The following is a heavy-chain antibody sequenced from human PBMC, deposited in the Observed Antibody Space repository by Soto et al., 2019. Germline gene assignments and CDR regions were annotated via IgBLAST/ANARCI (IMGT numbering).Heavy chain of an antibody. D-gene: IGHD3-10*01. J-gene: IGHJ4*02. CDR3: ARGDGRGLLSFGEAH. CDR2: IIPIFGTA. CDR1: GGTFSSYA. V-gene: IGHV1-69*13. Sequence: ASVKVSCKASGGTFSSYAISWVRQAPGQGLEWMGGIIPIFGTANYAQKFQGRVTITADESTSTAYMELSSLRSEDTAVYYCARGDGRGLLSFGEAHWGQGTLVTVSS.